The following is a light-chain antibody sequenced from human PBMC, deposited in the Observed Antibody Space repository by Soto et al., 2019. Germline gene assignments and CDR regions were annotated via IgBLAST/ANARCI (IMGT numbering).Light chain of an antibody. CDR2: GAS. CDR3: QQYNNWPPVT. Sequence: EIVMTQSPATLSVSPGERATLSCRTSLSVYKNFAWYQQKPSQAPRLLSYGASTRATGSPARFSGSGSGTEFTLTIISLQSEDFAFYFCQQYNNWPPVTFGPGTKVDIK. CDR1: LSVYKN. J-gene: IGKJ3*01. V-gene: IGKV3-15*01.